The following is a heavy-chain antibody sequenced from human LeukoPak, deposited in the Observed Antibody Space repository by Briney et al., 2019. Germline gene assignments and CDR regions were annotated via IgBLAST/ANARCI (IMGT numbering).Heavy chain of an antibody. CDR3: ARVLRYSSGWYTGYYYYGMDV. D-gene: IGHD6-19*01. CDR1: GYTFTSYG. J-gene: IGHJ6*02. CDR2: ISAYNGNT. Sequence: ASVKVSCKASGYTFTSYGISWVRQAPGQGLEWMGWISAYNGNTNYAQKLQGRVTMTTDTSTSTAYMELRSLRSDDTAVYYCARVLRYSSGWYTGYYYYGMDVWGQGTTVTVSS. V-gene: IGHV1-18*01.